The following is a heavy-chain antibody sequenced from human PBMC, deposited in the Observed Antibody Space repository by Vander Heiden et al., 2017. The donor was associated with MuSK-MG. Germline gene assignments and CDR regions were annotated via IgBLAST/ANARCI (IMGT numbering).Heavy chain of an antibody. CDR3: ARDPCARLSKKGAAYCYLDY. V-gene: IGHV3-74*01. J-gene: IGHJ4*02. CDR1: GFTLSDYW. D-gene: IGHD3-16*02. Sequence: EVHLVESGEGLVQPGGSLRLSCTAYGFTLSDYWMHWVRQVPGKGLMWVSRIDPSGTTASYADSVEGRFTISLDNAKNTLYLQRNSLRAEETGVYYCARDPCARLSKKGAAYCYLDYWGQGTPVTVST. CDR2: IDPSGTTA.